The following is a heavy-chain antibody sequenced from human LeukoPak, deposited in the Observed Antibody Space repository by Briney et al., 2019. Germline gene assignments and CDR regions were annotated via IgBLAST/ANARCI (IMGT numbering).Heavy chain of an antibody. V-gene: IGHV3-23*01. J-gene: IGHJ4*02. Sequence: GGSLRLSCAASGFTFSSYGMSWVRQAPGKGLEWVSTISGSDGSTYYAGSVQGRFTISRDNSKNTLYLQMTSLRADDTAVYYCAKGGKWDVTPFDYWGQGTLVTVSS. CDR1: GFTFSSYG. D-gene: IGHD1-26*01. CDR2: ISGSDGST. CDR3: AKGGKWDVTPFDY.